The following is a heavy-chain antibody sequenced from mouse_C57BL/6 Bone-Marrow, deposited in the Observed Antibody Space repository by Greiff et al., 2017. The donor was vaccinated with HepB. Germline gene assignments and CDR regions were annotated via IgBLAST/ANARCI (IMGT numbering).Heavy chain of an antibody. D-gene: IGHD2-3*01. CDR1: GYTFTDYY. J-gene: IGHJ2*01. CDR2: IYPGSGNT. V-gene: IGHV1-76*01. Sequence: QVQLQQPGAELVRPGASVKLSCKASGYTFTDYYINWVKQRPGQGLEWIARIYPGSGNTYYNEKFKGKATLTAEKSSSTAYMQLSSLTSEDSAVYVGDRATIYDGYYGEGYWGQGTTLTVSS. CDR3: DRATIYDGYYGEGY.